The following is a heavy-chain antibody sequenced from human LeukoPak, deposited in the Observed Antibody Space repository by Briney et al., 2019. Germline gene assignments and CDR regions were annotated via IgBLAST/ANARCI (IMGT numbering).Heavy chain of an antibody. Sequence: SETLSLTCTVSGGSISSYYWSWIRQPAGKGLEWIGRIYTSGSTNYNPSLKSRVTMSVDTSKNQFSLKLSSVTAADTAVYYCARDTRLHYYYYMDVWGKGTTVTVSS. J-gene: IGHJ6*03. CDR1: GGSISSYY. V-gene: IGHV4-4*07. D-gene: IGHD5-12*01. CDR3: ARDTRLHYYYYMDV. CDR2: IYTSGST.